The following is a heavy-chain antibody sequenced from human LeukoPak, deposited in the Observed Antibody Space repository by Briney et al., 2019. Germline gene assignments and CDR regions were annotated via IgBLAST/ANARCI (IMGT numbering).Heavy chain of an antibody. J-gene: IGHJ4*02. CDR3: AKISSGYYSHFDY. V-gene: IGHV3-30*04. CDR2: ISYDGSNK. D-gene: IGHD3-22*01. Sequence: PGRSLRLSCAASGFTFSSYAMHWVRQAPGKGLEWVAVISYDGSNKYYADSVKGRFTISRDNSKNTLYLQMKSLRAEDTAVYYCAKISSGYYSHFDYWGQGTLVTVSS. CDR1: GFTFSSYA.